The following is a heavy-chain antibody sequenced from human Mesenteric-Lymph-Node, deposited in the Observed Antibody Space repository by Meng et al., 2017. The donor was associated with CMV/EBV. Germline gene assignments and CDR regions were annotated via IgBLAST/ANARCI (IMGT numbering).Heavy chain of an antibody. CDR1: DNSITYYA. Sequence: GESLKISCVASDNSITYYAMDWVRQAPGKGLEWVSSISSSSTYIYYADAVKGRFTISRDNAKNTLYLQLNSLRVEDTAVDYCARGGKLESDSSAYYAYWFDPWGQGTPVTVSS. CDR2: ISSSSTYI. CDR3: ARGGKLESDSSAYYAYWFDP. V-gene: IGHV3-21*01. D-gene: IGHD3-22*01. J-gene: IGHJ5*02.